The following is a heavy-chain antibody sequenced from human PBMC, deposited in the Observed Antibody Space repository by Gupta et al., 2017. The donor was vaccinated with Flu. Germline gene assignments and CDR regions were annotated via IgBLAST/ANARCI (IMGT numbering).Heavy chain of an antibody. D-gene: IGHD5-12*01. Sequence: FSGFSLNTAPMRVTWIRQPPGKALEWLARIEWDDVKSYNTSLRTRLTISKDTSKAQVVLQMTNMDSVDTATYYCARTAYTSGSFDYWGQGIPVTVSS. CDR2: IEWDDVK. CDR1: GFSLNTAPMR. V-gene: IGHV2-70*04. J-gene: IGHJ4*02. CDR3: ARTAYTSGSFDY.